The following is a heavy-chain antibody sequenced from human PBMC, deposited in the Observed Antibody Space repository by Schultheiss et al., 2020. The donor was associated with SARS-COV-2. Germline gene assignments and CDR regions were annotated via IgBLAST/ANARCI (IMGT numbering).Heavy chain of an antibody. CDR2: IKSKTDGGTT. Sequence: GGSLRLSCAASGFTFSNAWMSWVRQAPGKGLEWVGRIKSKTDGGTTDYAAPVKGRFTISRDDSKNTLYLQMNSLRAEDTAVYYCARSFDAVGIAAFDYWGQGTLVTVSS. D-gene: IGHD6-25*01. CDR1: GFTFSNAW. CDR3: ARSFDAVGIAAFDY. J-gene: IGHJ4*02. V-gene: IGHV3-15*01.